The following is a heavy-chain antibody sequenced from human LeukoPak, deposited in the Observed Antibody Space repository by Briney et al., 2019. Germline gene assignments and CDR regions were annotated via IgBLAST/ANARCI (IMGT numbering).Heavy chain of an antibody. V-gene: IGHV1-3*01. CDR3: ARRGYGSGSYFDY. J-gene: IGHJ4*02. Sequence: GASVTVSCKASGYTFTSYAMHWVRQAPGQRLEWMGWINAGNGNTKYSQKFQGRVTITRDTSASTAYMELSSLRSEDTAVYYCARRGYGSGSYFDYWGQGTLVTVSS. CDR2: INAGNGNT. CDR1: GYTFTSYA. D-gene: IGHD3-10*01.